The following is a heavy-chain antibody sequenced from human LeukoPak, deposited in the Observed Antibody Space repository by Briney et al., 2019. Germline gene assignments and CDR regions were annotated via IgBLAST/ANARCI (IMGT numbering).Heavy chain of an antibody. V-gene: IGHV3-11*06. CDR1: GFTFSDYY. J-gene: IGHJ5*02. Sequence: GGSLRLSCAASGFTFSDYYMSWVRQAPGKGLEWVSYISSSSSYKNYADSVKGRFTISRDNAKNSLYLQMNSLRAEDTAVYYCARDRRILWFGEDETGPNWFDPWGQGTLVTVSS. CDR2: ISSSSSYK. CDR3: ARDRRILWFGEDETGPNWFDP. D-gene: IGHD3-10*01.